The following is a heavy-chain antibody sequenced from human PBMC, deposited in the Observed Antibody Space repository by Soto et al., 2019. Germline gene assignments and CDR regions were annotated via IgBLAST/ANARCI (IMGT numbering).Heavy chain of an antibody. J-gene: IGHJ6*03. D-gene: IGHD1-7*01. CDR2: ISWNSGSI. CDR1: GFTFDGYA. CDR3: AATGTTSLNYYYYMDV. V-gene: IGHV3-9*01. Sequence: GGSLRLSCAASGFTFDGYAMHWVRQAPGKGLEWVSGISWNSGSIGYADSVKGRFTISRDNAKNSLYLQMNSLRAEDTALYYCAATGTTSLNYYYYMDVWGKGTTVTVSS.